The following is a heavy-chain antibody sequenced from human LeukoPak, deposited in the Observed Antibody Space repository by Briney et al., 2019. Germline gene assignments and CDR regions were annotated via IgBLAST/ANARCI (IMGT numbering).Heavy chain of an antibody. CDR1: GFTFDDYG. D-gene: IGHD1-26*01. Sequence: GGSLRLSCAASGFTFDDYGMSWVRHAPGKGLEWVSAISGSGYSTYYADSVKGRFTISRDNSKNTLYLQVNSLRAEDTALYFCAQWSRYFDYWGQGTLVTVSS. V-gene: IGHV3-23*01. J-gene: IGHJ4*02. CDR3: AQWSRYFDY. CDR2: ISGSGYST.